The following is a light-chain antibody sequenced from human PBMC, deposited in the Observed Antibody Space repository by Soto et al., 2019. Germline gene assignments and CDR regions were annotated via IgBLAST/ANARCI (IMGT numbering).Light chain of an antibody. CDR3: QQYDNWPPTYT. CDR2: GAS. CDR1: QSISSN. Sequence: EIVMTQSPATLSMSPGERATLSCRASQSISSNLDWYQQKPGQAPRLLIYGASNRATGIPARFSGGGSEKEFTLTISSLLSEDFAVYYCQQYDNWPPTYTFGEGTKLEIK. V-gene: IGKV3-15*01. J-gene: IGKJ2*01.